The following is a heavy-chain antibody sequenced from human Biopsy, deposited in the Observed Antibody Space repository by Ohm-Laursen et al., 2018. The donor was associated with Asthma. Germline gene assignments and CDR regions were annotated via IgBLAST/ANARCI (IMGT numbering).Heavy chain of an antibody. D-gene: IGHD3-22*01. J-gene: IGHJ4*02. Sequence: TLSLTCTVSYGSITRGGYYWTWIRQPPGKGLEWIGFISYSGSTYYNPSLKSRVSISIDTSKNQFSLKLSSVTAADTAVYYCARAQDYYDSRGYYRSLDYWGQGTLVTVSS. CDR3: ARAQDYYDSRGYYRSLDY. V-gene: IGHV4-31*03. CDR1: YGSITRGGYY. CDR2: ISYSGST.